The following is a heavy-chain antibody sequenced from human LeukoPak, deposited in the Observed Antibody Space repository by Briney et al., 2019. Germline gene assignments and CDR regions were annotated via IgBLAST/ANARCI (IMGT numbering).Heavy chain of an antibody. Sequence: GGSLRLSCAASGFTFSSYNMNWVRQAPGKGLEWVPSISSSSNYIHYADSVRGRFTISRDNSKNTLYLQMNSLRAEDTAVYYCARAYDSSGYPDAFDIWGQGTMVTVSS. CDR3: ARAYDSSGYPDAFDI. D-gene: IGHD3-22*01. V-gene: IGHV3-21*04. J-gene: IGHJ3*02. CDR1: GFTFSSYN. CDR2: ISSSSNYI.